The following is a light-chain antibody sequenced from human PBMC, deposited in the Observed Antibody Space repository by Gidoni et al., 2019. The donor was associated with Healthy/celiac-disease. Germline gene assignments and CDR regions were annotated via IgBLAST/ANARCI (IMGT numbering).Light chain of an antibody. V-gene: IGLV2-14*01. Sequence: SALTQPASVSGSPGQSITISCTGTSSDVGGYNYVSWYQQHPGKAPKLMIYEVSNRPSGVSNRFSGSKSGNTASLTISGLQAEDEADYYCRSYTSSSTPVVFGGGTKLTVL. J-gene: IGLJ2*01. CDR2: EVS. CDR1: SSDVGGYNY. CDR3: RSYTSSSTPVV.